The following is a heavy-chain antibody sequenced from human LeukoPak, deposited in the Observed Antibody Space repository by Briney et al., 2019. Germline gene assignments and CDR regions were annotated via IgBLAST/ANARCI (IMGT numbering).Heavy chain of an antibody. D-gene: IGHD1-26*01. CDR2: ISYDGSNK. J-gene: IGHJ6*02. V-gene: IGHV3-30*03. CDR1: GFTFSSYG. CDR3: ARGSGSGSDWEYGMDV. Sequence: GGSLRLSCAASGFTFSSYGMHWVRQAPGKGLEWVAVISYDGSNKYYADSVKGRFTISRDNSKNTLYLQMNSLRAEDTAVYYCARGSGSGSDWEYGMDVWGQGTTVTVSS.